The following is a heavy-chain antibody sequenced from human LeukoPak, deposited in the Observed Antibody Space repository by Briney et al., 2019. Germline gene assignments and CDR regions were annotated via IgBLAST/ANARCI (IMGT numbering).Heavy chain of an antibody. D-gene: IGHD2-21*01. CDR3: ARGHYSGFEY. V-gene: IGHV3-7*01. J-gene: IGHJ4*02. Sequence: GGSLRLSCAASGFTFNTYWMNWIRQAPGKGLEWVANIKKDGSEKYYVDSVKGRFTISRDNAKNLLYLLMNSLRVEDTAVYYCARGHYSGFEYWGQGSLVTVSS. CDR2: IKKDGSEK. CDR1: GFTFNTYW.